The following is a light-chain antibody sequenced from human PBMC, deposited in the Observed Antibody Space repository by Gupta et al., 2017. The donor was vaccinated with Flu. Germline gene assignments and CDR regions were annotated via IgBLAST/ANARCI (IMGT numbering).Light chain of an antibody. CDR3: QHLQSYPLT. CDR2: DIS. J-gene: IGKJ4*01. V-gene: IGKV1-9*01. CDR1: QGSRSH. Sequence: GDRVTITGRASQGSRSHLAWYQQKPGTAPNLLIYDISTLQTGVSSRFSGSGSGTEFTLTISSLQPEDFATYYCQHLQSYPLTFGGGTKVEIK.